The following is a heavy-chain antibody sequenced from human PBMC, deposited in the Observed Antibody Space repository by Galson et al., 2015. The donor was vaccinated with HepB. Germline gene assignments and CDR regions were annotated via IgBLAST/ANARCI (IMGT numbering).Heavy chain of an antibody. Sequence: SVKVSCKASGGTFSSYAITWVRQAPGQGLEWMGRVIPILGIANYAQKFQGRVTFTADKSTSTAYMELRSLRSEDTAVYYCARDKVPYSSSYEWIPSDYWGQGTLVTVSS. J-gene: IGHJ4*02. CDR2: VIPILGIA. CDR3: ARDKVPYSSSYEWIPSDY. D-gene: IGHD6-6*01. V-gene: IGHV1-69*04. CDR1: GGTFSSYA.